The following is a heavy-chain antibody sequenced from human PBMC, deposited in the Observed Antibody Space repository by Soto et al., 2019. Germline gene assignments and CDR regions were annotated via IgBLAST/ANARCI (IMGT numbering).Heavy chain of an antibody. CDR1: GFIFSNVW. J-gene: IGHJ3*01. D-gene: IGHD3-9*01. CDR3: TTIDYGVLRGSGYAFDV. CDR2: IKSRSDGGAT. Sequence: EVQLVESGGDLVKPGGSLRLSCAASGFIFSNVWMNWVRQAPGQGLEWVGRIKSRSDGGATDLAAFVNGRFTISRDESKDTLYLQMRSLKTEDTAVYYCTTIDYGVLRGSGYAFDVWGQGTLVTVSS. V-gene: IGHV3-15*01.